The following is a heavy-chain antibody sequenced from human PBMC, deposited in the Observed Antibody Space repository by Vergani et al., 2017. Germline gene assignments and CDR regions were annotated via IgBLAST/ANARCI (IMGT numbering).Heavy chain of an antibody. J-gene: IGHJ4*02. Sequence: QVQLVESGGGVVQPGRSLRLSCAASGFTFSDYYMSWIRQAPGKGLEWVSYISSSGSTIYYADSVKGRFTISRDNAKNSLYLQMNSLRAEDTAVYYCARDRYEEITYYFDYWGQGTLVTVSS. CDR3: ARDRYEEITYYFDY. D-gene: IGHD1-20*01. CDR2: ISSSGSTI. CDR1: GFTFSDYY. V-gene: IGHV3-11*04.